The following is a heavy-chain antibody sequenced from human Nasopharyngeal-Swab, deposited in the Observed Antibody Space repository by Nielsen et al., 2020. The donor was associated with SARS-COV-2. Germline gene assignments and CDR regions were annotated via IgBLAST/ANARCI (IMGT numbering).Heavy chain of an antibody. CDR2: IYSGGST. D-gene: IGHD3-3*01. J-gene: IGHJ4*02. CDR3: AKEATIFGVVMGY. V-gene: IGHV3-53*01. CDR1: GFTVSSNY. Sequence: GGSLRLSCAASGFTVSSNYMSWVRQAPGKGLEWVSVIYSGGSTYYADSVKGRFTISRDNSKNTLYLQMNSLRAEDTAVYYCAKEATIFGVVMGYWGQGTLVTVSS.